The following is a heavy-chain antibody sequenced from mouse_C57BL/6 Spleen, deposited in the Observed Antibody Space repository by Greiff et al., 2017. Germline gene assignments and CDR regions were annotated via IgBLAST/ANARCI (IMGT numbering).Heavy chain of an antibody. D-gene: IGHD1-1*01. CDR2: INPNNGGT. V-gene: IGHV1-26*01. Sequence: VQLQQSGPELVKPGASVKISCKASGYTFTDYYMNWVKQSHGKSLEWIGEINPNNGGTSYNQKFKGKATLTVDKSSSTAYMELRSLTSEDSAVYYCAIYYYGSSQYYLDYWGQGTTLTVSS. CDR3: AIYYYGSSQYYLDY. CDR1: GYTFTDYY. J-gene: IGHJ2*01.